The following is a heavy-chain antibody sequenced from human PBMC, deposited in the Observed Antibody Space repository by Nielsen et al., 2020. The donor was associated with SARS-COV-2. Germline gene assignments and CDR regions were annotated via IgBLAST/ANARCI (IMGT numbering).Heavy chain of an antibody. CDR3: VKEDSAYYDY. V-gene: IGHV3-20*04. J-gene: IGHJ4*02. D-gene: IGHD3-22*01. CDR1: GFTFDDYG. CDR2: INWNGGST. Sequence: GESLKISCAASGFTFDDYGMSWVRQAPGKGLEWVSGINWNGGSTGYADSVKGRFTISRDNSRNTLYLQMSSLRTEDTAVYFCVKEDSAYYDYWGQGTLVTVSS.